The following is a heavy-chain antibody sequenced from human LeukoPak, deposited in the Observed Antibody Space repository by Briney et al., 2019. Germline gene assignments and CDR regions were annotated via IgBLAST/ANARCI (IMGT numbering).Heavy chain of an antibody. D-gene: IGHD3-10*01. V-gene: IGHV3-21*01. J-gene: IGHJ4*02. CDR2: ISSSSSYI. CDR1: GFNFHNFA. Sequence: PGGSLRLSCVASGFNFHNFAMHWVRQAPGKGLEWVSSISSSSSYIYYADSVKGRFTISRDNAKNSLYLQMNNLRAEDTAVYYCEAGSVLLGYYWGQGTLVTVSS. CDR3: EAGSVLLGYY.